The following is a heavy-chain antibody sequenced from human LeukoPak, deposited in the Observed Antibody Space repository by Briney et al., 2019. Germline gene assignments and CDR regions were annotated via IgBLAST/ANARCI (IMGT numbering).Heavy chain of an antibody. J-gene: IGHJ5*02. V-gene: IGHV4-59*12. CDR3: ARGGETWELRWFDP. CDR1: GGSISSYY. D-gene: IGHD1-26*01. CDR2: IYYSGNT. Sequence: SETLSLTCTVSGGSISSYYWSWIRQPPGKGLEWMGYIYYSGNTNYNPSLKSRVTISVATSKNQFSLKLSSVTAADTAVYYCARGGETWELRWFDPWGQGTLVTVSS.